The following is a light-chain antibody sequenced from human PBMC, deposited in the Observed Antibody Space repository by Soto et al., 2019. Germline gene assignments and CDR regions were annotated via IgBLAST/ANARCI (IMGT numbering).Light chain of an antibody. CDR3: QQINSYPHT. V-gene: IGKV1-9*01. CDR1: QGISSY. CDR2: AAS. Sequence: DIQLTQSPSFLSASVGDRVTITCRASQGISSYLAWYQQSPGKAPNLLIYAASTLQSGVPSRFSGSGSGTEFSITISSLQPEDFATTYCQQINSYPHTFGQGTKLEIK. J-gene: IGKJ2*01.